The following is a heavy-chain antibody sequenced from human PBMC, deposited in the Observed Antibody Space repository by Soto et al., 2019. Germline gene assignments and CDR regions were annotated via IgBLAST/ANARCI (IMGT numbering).Heavy chain of an antibody. V-gene: IGHV4-59*01. J-gene: IGHJ3*02. D-gene: IGHD1-26*01. Sequence: SETLSLTCSVSGGSISSYYWSWIRQPPGKGLEWIGYIYYSGSTNYNPSLKSRVTISVDTSKNQFSLKLSSVTAADTAVYYCARDRDGSYPAAFDIWGQGTMVTVSS. CDR2: IYYSGST. CDR3: ARDRDGSYPAAFDI. CDR1: GGSISSYY.